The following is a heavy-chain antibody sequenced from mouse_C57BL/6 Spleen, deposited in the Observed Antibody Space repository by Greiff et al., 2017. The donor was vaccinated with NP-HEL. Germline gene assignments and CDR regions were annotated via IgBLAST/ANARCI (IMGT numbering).Heavy chain of an antibody. V-gene: IGHV1-4*01. CDR2: INPSSGYT. Sequence: VQLQQSGAELARPGASVKMSCKASGYTFTSYTMHWVKQRPGQGLEWIGYINPSSGYTKYNQKFKDKATLTADKSSSTAYMQLSSLTSEDSAVYYCARSRYDGYYPLDYWGQGTTLTVSS. CDR3: ARSRYDGYYPLDY. J-gene: IGHJ2*01. D-gene: IGHD2-3*01. CDR1: GYTFTSYT.